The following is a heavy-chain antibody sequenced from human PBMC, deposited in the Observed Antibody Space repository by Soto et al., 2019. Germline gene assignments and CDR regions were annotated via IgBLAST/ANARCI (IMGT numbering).Heavy chain of an antibody. J-gene: IGHJ4*02. CDR3: GTDQGLLRYFDWSLGY. Sequence: QVQLVQSGAEVKKPGASVKVSYKASGYTFTSYGISWVRQAPGQGLEWMGWISAYNGDTNFPQKFQGRVTMTTDTSTSTAYMERGSLRSDDRAVYFCGTDQGLLRYFDWSLGYWGQGPLVTVSS. CDR1: GYTFTSYG. V-gene: IGHV1-18*01. CDR2: ISAYNGDT. D-gene: IGHD3-9*01.